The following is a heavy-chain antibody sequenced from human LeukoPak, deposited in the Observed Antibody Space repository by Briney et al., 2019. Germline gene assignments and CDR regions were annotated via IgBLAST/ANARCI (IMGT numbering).Heavy chain of an antibody. Sequence: SGGSLRLSCAASGFTFSSYAMSWVRQAPGKGLEWVSSISSSGGSTYYADPMKGRFTISRDNSKNTLYLQMNSLRAEDTAIYYCAKGSDSSGYYYATDYWGQGTLVTVSS. J-gene: IGHJ4*02. D-gene: IGHD3-22*01. V-gene: IGHV3-23*01. CDR3: AKGSDSSGYYYATDY. CDR2: ISSSGGST. CDR1: GFTFSSYA.